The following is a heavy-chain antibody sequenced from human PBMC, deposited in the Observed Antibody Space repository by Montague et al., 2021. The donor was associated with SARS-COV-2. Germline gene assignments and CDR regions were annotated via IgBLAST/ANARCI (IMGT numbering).Heavy chain of an antibody. CDR3: TREGYHVLYSDYYDFGMDV. V-gene: IGHV4-34*01. J-gene: IGHJ6*02. CDR2: INHSGST. CDR1: GGSFSGYY. Sequence: SETLSLTCAVYGGSFSGYYWSWIRQPPGKGLEWIGEINHSGSTNYNPSLKSRVTISVDTSKNQFSLKLSSVTAADTAVYYCTREGYHVLYSDYYDFGMDVWGQGTTVTVSS. D-gene: IGHD2-2*02.